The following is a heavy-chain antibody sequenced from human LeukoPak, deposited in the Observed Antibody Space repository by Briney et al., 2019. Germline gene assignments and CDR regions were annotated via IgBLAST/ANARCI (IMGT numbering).Heavy chain of an antibody. V-gene: IGHV3-33*01. CDR3: ARDAEGSGSYCYFDY. CDR1: GFTFSGYG. CDR2: IWSDESNK. J-gene: IGHJ4*02. Sequence: GASLRLSCAASGFTFSGYGMHWVGQAPGKGLEWVAVIWSDESNKYYADSVKGRFTISRDTSKNTLYPQMNSLRADDTAMYYCARDAEGSGSYCYFDYWGLGTLVTVSS. D-gene: IGHD3-10*01.